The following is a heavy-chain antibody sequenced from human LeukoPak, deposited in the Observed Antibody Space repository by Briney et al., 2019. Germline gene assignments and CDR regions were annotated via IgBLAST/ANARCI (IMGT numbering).Heavy chain of an antibody. J-gene: IGHJ4*02. CDR1: GFTFSDYA. CDR2: ISASGTTT. D-gene: IGHD2-2*01. V-gene: IGHV3-23*01. CDR3: AKDQALSLSSSRALDY. Sequence: GGSLRLSCAASGFTFSDYAMSWVRQAPGKGLEWVATISASGTTTYYADSVQGRFAISRDNSKNTLYLQMNSLRAEDTALYYCAKDQALSLSSSRALDYWGQGTLVTVSS.